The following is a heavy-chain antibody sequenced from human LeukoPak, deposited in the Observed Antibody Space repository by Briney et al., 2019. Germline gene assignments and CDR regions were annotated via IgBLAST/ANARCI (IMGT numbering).Heavy chain of an antibody. CDR2: INPNSGGT. CDR3: ARDGGLDY. CDR1: GYTFTDYY. J-gene: IGHJ4*02. Sequence: GASVKVSCKASGYTFTDYYMHWVRQAPGQGLEWMGWINPNSGGTNYAQRFQGRVTMTRDTSISTAYMELNGLRSDDTAVYYCARDGGLDYWGQGTLVTVSS. V-gene: IGHV1-2*02.